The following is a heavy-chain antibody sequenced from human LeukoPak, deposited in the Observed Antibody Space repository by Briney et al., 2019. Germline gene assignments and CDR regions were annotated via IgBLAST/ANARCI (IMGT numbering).Heavy chain of an antibody. CDR1: GGSISSYY. CDR3: ARQAYTDFWNAFPFDP. Sequence: SETLSLTRTVSGGSISSYYWSWIRQPPGKGLEWIGYIYYSGSTNYNPSLKSRVTISVDTSKNQFSLKLSSVTAADTAMYYCARQAYTDFWNAFPFDPWGQGTLVTVSS. V-gene: IGHV4-59*08. D-gene: IGHD3-3*01. CDR2: IYYSGST. J-gene: IGHJ5*02.